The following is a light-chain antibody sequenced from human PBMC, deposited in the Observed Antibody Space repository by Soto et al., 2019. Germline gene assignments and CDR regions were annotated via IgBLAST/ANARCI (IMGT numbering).Light chain of an antibody. Sequence: DIVLTQYPATLSLSPGERATLSCRASQSVTTHLAWYQHSRGQAPRLLIYDASTMATGIPPRFSGSGSGTDFTLTISSLEPEDSAVYYCHQRIKWPQTFGQGTTVEIK. CDR3: HQRIKWPQT. J-gene: IGKJ1*01. CDR1: QSVTTH. CDR2: DAS. V-gene: IGKV3-11*01.